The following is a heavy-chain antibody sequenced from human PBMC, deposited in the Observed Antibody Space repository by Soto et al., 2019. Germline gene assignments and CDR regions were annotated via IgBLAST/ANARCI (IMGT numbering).Heavy chain of an antibody. V-gene: IGHV1-69*12. Sequence: QVQLVQSGAEVKKPGSSVKVSCKTSGGTFSSYAISWVRQAPGQGLEWMGGIIPIFDTANYAQKFQGRVTITADESTSTGYRELSSLRSEDTAVYYCARHDCISTSCYYYYYYSMDVWGQGTTVTVSS. CDR1: GGTFSSYA. D-gene: IGHD2-2*01. CDR3: ARHDCISTSCYYYYYYSMDV. CDR2: IIPIFDTA. J-gene: IGHJ6*02.